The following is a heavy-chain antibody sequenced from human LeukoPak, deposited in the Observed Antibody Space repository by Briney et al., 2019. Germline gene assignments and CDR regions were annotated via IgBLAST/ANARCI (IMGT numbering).Heavy chain of an antibody. J-gene: IGHJ4*02. CDR2: INHSGST. V-gene: IGHV4-34*01. Sequence: SETLSLTCAVYGGSFSGYYWSWIRQPPGKGLEWIGEINHSGSTNYNPPLKSRVTMSVDTSKNQFSLKLSSVTAADTAVYYCASGYSYGWSAVDYWGQGTLVTVSS. D-gene: IGHD5-18*01. CDR1: GGSFSGYY. CDR3: ASGYSYGWSAVDY.